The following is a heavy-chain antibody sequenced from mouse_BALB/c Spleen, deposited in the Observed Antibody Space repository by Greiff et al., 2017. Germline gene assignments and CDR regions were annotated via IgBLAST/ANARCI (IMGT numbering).Heavy chain of an antibody. Sequence: EVQRVESGAELVKPGASVKLSCTASGFNIKDTYMHWVKQRPEQGLEWIGRIDPANGNTKYDPKFQGKATITADTSSNTAYLQLSSLTSEDTAVYYCARNWDRGSYWGQGTTLTVSS. D-gene: IGHD1-1*01. CDR2: IDPANGNT. J-gene: IGHJ2*01. V-gene: IGHV14-3*02. CDR1: GFNIKDTY. CDR3: ARNWDRGSY.